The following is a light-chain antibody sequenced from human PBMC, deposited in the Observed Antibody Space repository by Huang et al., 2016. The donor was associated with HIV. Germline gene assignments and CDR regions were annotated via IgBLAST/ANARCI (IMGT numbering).Light chain of an antibody. J-gene: IGKJ4*01. V-gene: IGKV3-15*01. Sequence: EIVMTQSPATLSVSPGERATLSCRASQSVSNYLAWYQQKPGQAPRLLIYDASTEATGIPARCRGSGSGTEFTLTISSLQSEDSAVYYCQQYNDWPLTFGGGTKVEIK. CDR1: QSVSNY. CDR3: QQYNDWPLT. CDR2: DAS.